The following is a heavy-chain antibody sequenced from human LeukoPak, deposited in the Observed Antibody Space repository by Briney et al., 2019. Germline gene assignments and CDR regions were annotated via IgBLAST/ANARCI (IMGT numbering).Heavy chain of an antibody. V-gene: IGHV3-33*03. D-gene: IGHD4-17*01. CDR2: IWYDGNNK. CDR3: AKSVGDYSLGYFDY. Sequence: PGGSLRLSCAASGFTFSAYGMHWVRQAPGKGLEWVAVIWYDGNNKYYADSVKGRFTISRDNSKNTLYLQMNSLRAEDTAVYYCAKSVGDYSLGYFDYWGQGTLVTVSS. J-gene: IGHJ4*02. CDR1: GFTFSAYG.